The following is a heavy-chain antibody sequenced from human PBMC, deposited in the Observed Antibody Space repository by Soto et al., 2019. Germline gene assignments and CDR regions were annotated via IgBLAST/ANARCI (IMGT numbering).Heavy chain of an antibody. J-gene: IGHJ4*02. V-gene: IGHV3-73*01. CDR3: VRDLGQQAYSFEY. CDR1: GFTFSDSA. Sequence: GGSLRLSCAASGFTFSDSALHWVRQAPRKGLEWVGRVRTKVNNYATLYSASVRGRFTISRDNRENTLYLQMNSLRSDDTAIYYCVRDLGQQAYSFEYWGQGTVVTVSS. CDR2: VRTKVNNYAT. D-gene: IGHD6-13*01.